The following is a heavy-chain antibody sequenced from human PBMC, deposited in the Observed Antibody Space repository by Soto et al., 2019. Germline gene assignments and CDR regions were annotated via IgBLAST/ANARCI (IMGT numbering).Heavy chain of an antibody. V-gene: IGHV1-46*01. CDR2: INPSGGST. CDR1: GYTFTSYY. CDR3: ARVKSYCTNGVCQGRYYGMDV. Sequence: QVQLVQSGAEVKKPGASVKVSCKASGYTFTSYYMHWVRQAPGQGLEWMGIINPSGGSTSYAQKFQGSVTMTRDTSTSTVYMELSSLRSEDTAVYYCARVKSYCTNGVCQGRYYGMDVWGQGTTVTVSS. D-gene: IGHD2-8*01. J-gene: IGHJ6*02.